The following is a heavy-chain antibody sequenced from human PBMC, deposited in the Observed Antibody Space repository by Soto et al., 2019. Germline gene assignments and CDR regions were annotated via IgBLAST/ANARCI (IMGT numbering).Heavy chain of an antibody. CDR2: ISWNSGSI. D-gene: IGHD2-15*01. CDR1: GFTFDDYA. Sequence: GGSLRLSCAASGFTFDDYAMHWVRQAPGKGLEWVSGISWNSGSIGYADSVKGRFTISRDNAKNSLYLQMNSLRAEDTALYYCAKDSLPGMVVAATSPWFDPWGQGTLVTVSS. J-gene: IGHJ5*02. V-gene: IGHV3-9*01. CDR3: AKDSLPGMVVAATSPWFDP.